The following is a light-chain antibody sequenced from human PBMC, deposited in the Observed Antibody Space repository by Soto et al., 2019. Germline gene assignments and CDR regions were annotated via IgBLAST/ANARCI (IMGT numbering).Light chain of an antibody. CDR2: ASS. V-gene: IGKV1-5*03. CDR3: QQYDSYPYT. J-gene: IGKJ2*01. Sequence: DIQMTQSPSALSASVGDRVTITCRASQSISGWLAWYQQKPGKAPKLLIFASSDLESGVPSRFGGGGSGTQYTLTISSLQAADFATYYCQQYDSYPYTFGQGTKLEIK. CDR1: QSISGW.